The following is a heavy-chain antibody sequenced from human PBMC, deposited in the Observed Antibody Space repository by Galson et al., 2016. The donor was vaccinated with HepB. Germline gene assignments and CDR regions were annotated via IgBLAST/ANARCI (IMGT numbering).Heavy chain of an antibody. CDR2: ISSTTTYI. CDR1: GFTFSSYS. Sequence: SLRLSCAASGFTFSSYSMNWVRQAPGKGLEWVSSISSTTTYIYYADSVKGRFTISRDNANNSVYLQMNSLRAEDTAVYYCTNSLMIATSQGRGSTWGQGTLFTVSS. D-gene: IGHD3-16*01. V-gene: IGHV3-21*01. CDR3: TNSLMIATSQGRGST. J-gene: IGHJ4*02.